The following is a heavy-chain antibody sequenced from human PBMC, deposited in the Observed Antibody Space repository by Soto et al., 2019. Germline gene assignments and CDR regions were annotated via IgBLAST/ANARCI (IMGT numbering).Heavy chain of an antibody. CDR2: ISYDGSNK. J-gene: IGHJ6*02. CDR1: GFTFSSYG. CDR3: AKDLGIQLNYGMDV. Sequence: QVQLVESGGGVVQPGRSLRLSCAASGFTFSSYGMHWVRQAPGKGLEWVAVISYDGSNKYYADSVKGRFTISRDNSKNTLYLQRNSLGAKDTAVYYCAKDLGIQLNYGMDVWGQGTTVTVSS. V-gene: IGHV3-30*18. D-gene: IGHD5-18*01.